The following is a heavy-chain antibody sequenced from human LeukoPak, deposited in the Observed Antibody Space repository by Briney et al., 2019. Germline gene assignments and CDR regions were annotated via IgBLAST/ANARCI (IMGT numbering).Heavy chain of an antibody. CDR1: GYTFTGYY. Sequence: GASVKVSCKASGYTFTGYYMHWVRQAPGQGFEWMGWINPNTGGTNYAQKFKGRVLMTRDTSISTAYLELSSLKPDDTAVYYCARVGYCSRGVCYNYDYWGQGTLVTVSS. V-gene: IGHV1-2*02. CDR3: ARVGYCSRGVCYNYDY. D-gene: IGHD2-8*01. J-gene: IGHJ4*02. CDR2: INPNTGGT.